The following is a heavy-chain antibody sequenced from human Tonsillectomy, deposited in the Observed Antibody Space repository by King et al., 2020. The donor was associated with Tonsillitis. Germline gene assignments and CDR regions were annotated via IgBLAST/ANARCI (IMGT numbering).Heavy chain of an antibody. D-gene: IGHD2-15*01. CDR1: GYTFTGYY. CDR3: ASLRGYCSGGSCSEV. CDR2: INPNSGGT. Sequence: QLVQSGAEVKKPEASVKVSCKASGYTFTGYYMHWVRQAPGQGLEWMGWINPNSGGTNYAQKFQGRVTMTRDTSISTAYMELSRLRSDDTAVYYCASLRGYCSGGSCSEVWGQGTLVTVSS. J-gene: IGHJ4*02. V-gene: IGHV1-2*02.